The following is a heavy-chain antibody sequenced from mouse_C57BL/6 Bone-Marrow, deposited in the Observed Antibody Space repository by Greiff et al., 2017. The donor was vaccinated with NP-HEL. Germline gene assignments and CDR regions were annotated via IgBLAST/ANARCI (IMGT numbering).Heavy chain of an antibody. Sequence: EVQVVESGGDLVKPGGSLKLSCAASGFTFSSYGMSWVRQTPDKRLEWVATISSGGSYTYYPDSVKGRFTISRDNAKNTLYLQMSSVKSEDTAMYYGARLGSRYAMDYWGQGTAVTVSA. D-gene: IGHD1-1*02. J-gene: IGHJ4*01. CDR2: ISSGGSYT. CDR3: ARLGSRYAMDY. CDR1: GFTFSSYG. V-gene: IGHV5-6*01.